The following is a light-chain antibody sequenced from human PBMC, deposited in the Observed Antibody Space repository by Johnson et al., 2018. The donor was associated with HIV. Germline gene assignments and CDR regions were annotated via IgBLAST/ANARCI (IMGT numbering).Light chain of an antibody. Sequence: QSVLTQPPSVSAAPGQKVTISCSRTYSNFGNNYVSWYQQLPGTAPKLLIYKNDKRPSGIPDRFSGSKSGTSATLGITGLQTGDEADYFCGIWYPSPRAGGLVGTSTKVTVL. CDR2: KND. CDR1: YSNFGNNY. CDR3: GIWYPSPRAGGL. J-gene: IGLJ1*01. V-gene: IGLV1-51*02.